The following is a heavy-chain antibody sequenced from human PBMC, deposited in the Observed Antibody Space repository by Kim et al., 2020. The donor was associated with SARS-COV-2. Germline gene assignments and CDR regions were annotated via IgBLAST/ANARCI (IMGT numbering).Heavy chain of an antibody. J-gene: IGHJ6*02. CDR2: IYSGGST. D-gene: IGHD6-13*01. Sequence: GGSLRLSCAASGFTVSSNYMSWVRQAPGKGLEWVSVIYSGGSTYYSDSVKGRFTIARDNSKNTLYLQMNSLRAEDTAVYYCATDRLVYFGQQLAVYYDYGMDVWGQGTTVTVSS. CDR3: ATDRLVYFGQQLAVYYDYGMDV. CDR1: GFTVSSNY. V-gene: IGHV3-53*01.